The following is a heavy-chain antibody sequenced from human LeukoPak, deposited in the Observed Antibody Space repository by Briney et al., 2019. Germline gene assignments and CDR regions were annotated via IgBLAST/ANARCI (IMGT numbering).Heavy chain of an antibody. D-gene: IGHD3-22*01. J-gene: IGHJ4*02. CDR2: IHSGDST. CDR3: ARASGGYYDSSGSFDY. V-gene: IGHV3-53*01. CDR1: GFTVGSNY. Sequence: GGSLRLSCAASGFTVGSNYMSWVRQAPGKGLEWVSGIHSGDSTYYADSVKGRITISRDNSKNMLYLQMNSLRAEDTAVYHCARASGGYYDSSGSFDYWGQGALVTVSS.